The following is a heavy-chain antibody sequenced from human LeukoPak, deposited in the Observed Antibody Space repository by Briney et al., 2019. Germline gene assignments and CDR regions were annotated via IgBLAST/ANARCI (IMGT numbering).Heavy chain of an antibody. CDR1: GFTFSSYG. CDR3: ARGRIAAAGRGITFDY. Sequence: GGSLRLSCAASGFTFSSYGMHWVRQAPGKGLERVAVIWYDGSNKYYADSVKGRFTISRDNSKNTLYLQMNSLRAEDTAVYYCARGRIAAAGRGITFDYWGQGTLVTVSS. CDR2: IWYDGSNK. J-gene: IGHJ4*02. D-gene: IGHD6-13*01. V-gene: IGHV3-33*01.